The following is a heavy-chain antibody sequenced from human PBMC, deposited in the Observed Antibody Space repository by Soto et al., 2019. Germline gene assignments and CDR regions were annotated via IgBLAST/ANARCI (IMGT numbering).Heavy chain of an antibody. Sequence: SETLSLTCTVSGGSISSYYWSWIRQPPGKGLDWIGYIYYSGSTNYNPSLKSRVTISVDTSKNQFSLKLSSVTAADTAVYYCARGSYDYVWGSYRYTVWFDPWGQGTLVTVSS. CDR3: ARGSYDYVWGSYRYTVWFDP. J-gene: IGHJ5*02. D-gene: IGHD3-16*02. CDR2: IYYSGST. V-gene: IGHV4-59*01. CDR1: GGSISSYY.